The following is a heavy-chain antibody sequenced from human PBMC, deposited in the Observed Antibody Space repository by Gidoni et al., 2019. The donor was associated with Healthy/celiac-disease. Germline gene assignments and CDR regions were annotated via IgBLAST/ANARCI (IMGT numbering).Heavy chain of an antibody. Sequence: EVQLVESGGGLVQPGGSLRLSCAASGFTFSRDSMNWVRQAPGKGLEWVSYISSSSSTIYYADSVKGRFTISRDNAKNSLYLQMNSLRAEDTAVYYCARDVTIFGVPEAGMDVWGQGTTVTVSS. CDR2: ISSSSSTI. V-gene: IGHV3-48*01. CDR1: GFTFSRDS. D-gene: IGHD3-3*01. CDR3: ARDVTIFGVPEAGMDV. J-gene: IGHJ6*02.